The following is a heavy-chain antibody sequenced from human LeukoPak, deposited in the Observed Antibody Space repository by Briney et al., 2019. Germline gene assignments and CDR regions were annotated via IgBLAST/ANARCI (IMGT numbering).Heavy chain of an antibody. CDR3: ARRSHYDILTGYPDAFDI. Sequence: SETLSLTCSVSGGSISSPSYFWGRIRQPPWKGLEWIASVHFSGSLYLNPSLKSRVTISIDTAKNQFSLKLSSVTAADTAVYYCARRSHYDILTGYPDAFDIWGQGTMVTVSS. J-gene: IGHJ3*02. D-gene: IGHD3-9*01. V-gene: IGHV4-39*01. CDR1: GGSISSPSYF. CDR2: VHFSGSL.